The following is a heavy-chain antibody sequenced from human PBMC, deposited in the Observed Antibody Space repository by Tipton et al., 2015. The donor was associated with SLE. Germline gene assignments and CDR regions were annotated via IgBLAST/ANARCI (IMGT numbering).Heavy chain of an antibody. CDR3: ASFYPGRDGYFQH. J-gene: IGHJ1*01. CDR1: GFTFSSYA. D-gene: IGHD2-21*02. Sequence: SGFTFSSYAMTWVRQAPGKGLEWVSVIYSGGSTYYADSVKGRFTISRDNSKNTLHLQMNSLRTEDTAVYYCASFYPGRDGYFQHGGQGTLVGVS. V-gene: IGHV3-23*03. CDR2: IYSGGST.